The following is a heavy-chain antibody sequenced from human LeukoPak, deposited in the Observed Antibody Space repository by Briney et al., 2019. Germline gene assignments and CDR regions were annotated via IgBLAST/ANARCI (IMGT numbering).Heavy chain of an antibody. CDR2: INPSGGNP. CDR1: GYTFTSFY. J-gene: IGHJ4*02. CDR3: ARAPAHLDY. V-gene: IGHV1-46*01. Sequence: ASVKVSCKASGYTFTSFYMHWVRQAPGLGLEWMGIINPSGGNPGYAQRFQGRLTMTRDTSTSTVYMELSSLTSEDTAVYYCARAPAHLDYWGQGTLVTVSS.